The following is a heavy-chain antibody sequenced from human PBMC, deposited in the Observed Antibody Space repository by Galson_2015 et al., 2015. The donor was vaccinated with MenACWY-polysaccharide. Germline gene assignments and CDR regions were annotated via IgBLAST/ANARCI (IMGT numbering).Heavy chain of an antibody. CDR1: GFTFRSYY. CDR2: INSSGNSP. J-gene: IGHJ4*02. V-gene: IGHV3-74*01. D-gene: IGHD1-26*01. Sequence: SLRLSCAASGFTFRSYYMHWVRQVPGKGLVWISRINSSGNSPTYADSVKGRFTISRDNVKNTLYLQMNSLRAEDTAVYYCARERFSGGDFDYWGQGTLVTVSS. CDR3: ARERFSGGDFDY.